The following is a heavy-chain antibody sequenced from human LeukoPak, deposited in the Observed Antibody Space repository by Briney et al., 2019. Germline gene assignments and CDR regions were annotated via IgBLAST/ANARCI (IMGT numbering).Heavy chain of an antibody. CDR3: GKEKRIYCSSIDCSAGMDV. D-gene: IGHD2-2*01. CDR1: GFTFSNYG. CDR2: ISYDGSNK. J-gene: IGHJ6*02. Sequence: GGSLRLSCAASGFTFSNYGMHWVRQAPGKGLEWVAVISYDGSNKYYADSVKGRFTFSRDNSKNTLYPQMSSLRAKDQAVYYCGKEKRIYCSSIDCSAGMDVWGQGTTVTVSS. V-gene: IGHV3-30*18.